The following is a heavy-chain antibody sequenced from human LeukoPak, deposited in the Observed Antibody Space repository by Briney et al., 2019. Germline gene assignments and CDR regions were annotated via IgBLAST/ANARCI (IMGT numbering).Heavy chain of an antibody. J-gene: IGHJ3*02. CDR2: IPGSGGNT. CDR1: GFTLSNSG. V-gene: IGHV3-23*01. D-gene: IGHD1-26*01. Sequence: GGSLRLSCTASGFTLSNSGMSWVRQAPGKGLEWVSGIPGSGGNTYYADSVRGRFTISRDNSKNTLYLQMNSLRAEDTAVYYCAKSYSGNYNDAFGIWGQGQWSPSLQ. CDR3: AKSYSGNYNDAFGI.